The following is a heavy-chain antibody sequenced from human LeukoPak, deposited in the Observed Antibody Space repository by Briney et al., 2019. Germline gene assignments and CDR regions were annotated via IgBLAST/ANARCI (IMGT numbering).Heavy chain of an antibody. J-gene: IGHJ4*02. CDR2: ITGSGGST. CDR1: GFTFSSYA. CDR3: AKGGRIEAAGNIDY. V-gene: IGHV3-23*01. D-gene: IGHD6-13*01. Sequence: GGSLRLSCAASGFTFSSYAMSWVRQAPGKRLEWVSVITGSGGSTYYAGSAKGRFTISRDNSKDTLYLQMSSLRADDTAVYYCAKGGRIEAAGNIDYWGQGTLVTVSS.